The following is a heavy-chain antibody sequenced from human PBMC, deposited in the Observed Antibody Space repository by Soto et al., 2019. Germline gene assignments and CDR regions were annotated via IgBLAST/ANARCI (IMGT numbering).Heavy chain of an antibody. CDR1: GYTFTSYD. J-gene: IGHJ3*02. Sequence: GASVKVSWKGSGYTFTSYDINWVRQAPGQGLEWKGWMNTNSGNTGYAKKLQGRDTMTKNSSISTAYMELSSLSSEDTAVYYFSITVLRYFDWSNDAFDIWGQGTMVTVSS. D-gene: IGHD3-9*01. V-gene: IGHV1-8*01. CDR2: MNTNSGNT. CDR3: SITVLRYFDWSNDAFDI.